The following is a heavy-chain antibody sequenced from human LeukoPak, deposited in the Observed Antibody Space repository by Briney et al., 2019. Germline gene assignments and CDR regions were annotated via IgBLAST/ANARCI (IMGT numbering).Heavy chain of an antibody. J-gene: IGHJ4*02. V-gene: IGHV1-2*06. D-gene: IGHD3-22*01. CDR3: ARDPYYYDSSGYSDY. Sequence: GSVKVSCKASGYTFTGYYMHWVRQAPGQGLEWMGRINPNSGGTNYAQKFQGRVTMTRDTSISTAYMELSRLRSDDTAVYYCARDPYYYDSSGYSDYWGQGTLVTVSS. CDR1: GYTFTGYY. CDR2: INPNSGGT.